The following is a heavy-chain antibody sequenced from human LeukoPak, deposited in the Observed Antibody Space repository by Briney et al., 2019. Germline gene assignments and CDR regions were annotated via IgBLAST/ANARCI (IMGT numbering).Heavy chain of an antibody. Sequence: PGGSLRLSCAASGFTFSSYAMHWVRQAPGKGLEYVSAISSNGGSTYYANSVKGRFTISRDSSKNTLYLQMGSLRAEDMAVYYCARDSSGWYDYWGQGTLVTVSS. CDR2: ISSNGGST. V-gene: IGHV3-64*01. CDR1: GFTFSSYA. J-gene: IGHJ4*02. CDR3: ARDSSGWYDY. D-gene: IGHD6-19*01.